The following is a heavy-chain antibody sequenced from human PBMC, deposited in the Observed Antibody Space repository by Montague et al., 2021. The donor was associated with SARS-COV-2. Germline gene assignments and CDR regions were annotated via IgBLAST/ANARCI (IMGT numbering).Heavy chain of an antibody. CDR2: IYYSGST. CDR1: GDSISNYY. D-gene: IGHD3-9*01. CDR3: ARLPYILPGYAYFDF. J-gene: IGHJ4*02. Sequence: SETLSLTCTVSGDSISNYYWSWIRRPPGKGPEWLGYIYYSGSTNXXPSFKSRVTISVDTSKNQFSLRLSSVTAADTAVYYCARLPYILPGYAYFDFWGQGSLVIASS. V-gene: IGHV4-59*08.